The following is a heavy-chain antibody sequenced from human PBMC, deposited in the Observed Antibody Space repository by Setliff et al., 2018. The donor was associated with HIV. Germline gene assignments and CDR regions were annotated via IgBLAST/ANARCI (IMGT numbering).Heavy chain of an antibody. D-gene: IGHD1-26*01. J-gene: IGHJ4*02. Sequence: ASVKVSCKASGYTFINYDIYWVRQTTGQGLEWMGWMNPDSGNTGYAQKFQGRVTMTRNTSISTAYMDLSSLRSEDTAVYYCAREFPRVMGPTTFYFDYWGQGSLVTVSS. CDR2: MNPDSGNT. CDR3: AREFPRVMGPTTFYFDY. V-gene: IGHV1-8*02. CDR1: GYTFINYD.